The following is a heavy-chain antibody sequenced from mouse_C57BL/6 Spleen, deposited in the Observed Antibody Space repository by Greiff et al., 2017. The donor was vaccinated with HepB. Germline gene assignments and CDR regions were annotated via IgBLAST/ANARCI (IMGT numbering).Heavy chain of an antibody. J-gene: IGHJ2*01. Sequence: QVQLQQPGAELVRPGTSVKLSCKASGYTFTSYWMHWVKQRPGQGLEWIGVIDPSDSYTNYNQKFKGKATLTVDTSSSTAYMQLSSLTSEDSAVYYCARGYSKGYYFDYWGQGTTLTVSS. V-gene: IGHV1-59*01. CDR3: ARGYSKGYYFDY. CDR1: GYTFTSYW. D-gene: IGHD2-5*01. CDR2: IDPSDSYT.